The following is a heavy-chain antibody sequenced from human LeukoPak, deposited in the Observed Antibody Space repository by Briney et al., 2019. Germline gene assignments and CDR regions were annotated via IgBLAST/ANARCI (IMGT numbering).Heavy chain of an antibody. CDR2: MNPNSGNT. D-gene: IGHD4-17*01. V-gene: IGHV1-8*03. CDR1: GYTFTSYD. CDR3: ARELIARRCWFDP. Sequence: GASVKVSCKASGYTFTSYDINWVRQATGQGLEWMGWMNPNSGNTGYAQKFQGRVTITRNTSISTAYMELSSLRSEDTAVYYCARELIARRCWFDPWGQGTLVTVSS. J-gene: IGHJ5*02.